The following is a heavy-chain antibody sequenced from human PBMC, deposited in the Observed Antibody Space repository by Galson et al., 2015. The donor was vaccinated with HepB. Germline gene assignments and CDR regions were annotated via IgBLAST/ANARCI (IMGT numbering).Heavy chain of an antibody. CDR1: GFTFSSYD. CDR2: LSGSGYYT. D-gene: IGHD3-3*01. CDR3: VKGSITICGAATSGGLDT. J-gene: IGHJ5*02. V-gene: IGHV3-23*01. Sequence: SLRLSCAASGFTFSSYDMSWVRQAPGKGLEWVSCLSGSGYYTDYADSVKGRFTISRDNSRNSLYLQMNSLRAEDTAVYYCVKGSITICGAATSGGLDTWGQGTLVTVSS.